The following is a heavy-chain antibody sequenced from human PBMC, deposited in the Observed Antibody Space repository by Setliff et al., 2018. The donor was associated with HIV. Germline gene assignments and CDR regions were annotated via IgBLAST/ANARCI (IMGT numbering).Heavy chain of an antibody. CDR2: INHSVST. CDR3: AREPAAIQGAYYYYYMDV. CDR1: GGSFSGYY. Sequence: KTSETLSLTCAVYGGSFSGYYWSWIRQPPGKGLEWIGEINHSVSTNYNPSLKSRVNISVDTSKNQFSLELSSVTAADTAVYYCAREPAAIQGAYYYYYMDVWGKGTTVTVSS. V-gene: IGHV4-34*01. D-gene: IGHD2-2*02. J-gene: IGHJ6*03.